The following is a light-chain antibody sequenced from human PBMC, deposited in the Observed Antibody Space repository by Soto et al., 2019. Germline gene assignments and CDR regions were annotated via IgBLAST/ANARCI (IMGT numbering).Light chain of an antibody. J-gene: IGKJ1*01. CDR1: QSVSSS. V-gene: IGKV3-11*01. CDR3: QQRYSWLRV. CDR2: SGY. Sequence: FVVTQSPDTLSLSPGETATLSCRASQSVSSSVAWYQHKPGQSPRLVVYSGYKRSPGIPARFSGSGSGTDFTLTISSLESDDFAIYYRQQRYSWLRVFGPGTKVEVK.